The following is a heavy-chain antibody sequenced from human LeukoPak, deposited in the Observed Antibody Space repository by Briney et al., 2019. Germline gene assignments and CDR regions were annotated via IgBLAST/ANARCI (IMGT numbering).Heavy chain of an antibody. Sequence: SGGXXXXSSYYWGWIRQPPGKXLEWIGSIYYSVSTYDNPSLKSRVTISVXTSKNHFSLKLSSVTAADTAVYXXXXXXXXXXXXXNWFDPWGQGTLVTVSS. CDR2: IYYSVST. V-gene: IGHV4-39*07. J-gene: IGHJ5*02. CDR1: GGXXXXSSYY. CDR3: XXXXXXXXXXXNWFDP.